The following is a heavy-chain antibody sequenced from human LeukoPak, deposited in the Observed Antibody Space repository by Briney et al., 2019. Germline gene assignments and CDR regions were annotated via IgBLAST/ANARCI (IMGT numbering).Heavy chain of an antibody. CDR3: ARGRVVDIVVVPAAGYYYMDV. V-gene: IGHV4-34*01. CDR1: GGSFSGYY. D-gene: IGHD2-2*01. Sequence: PSETLSLTCAVYGGSFSGYYWSWIRQPPGKGLEWIGEINHSGSTNYNPSLKSRVTISVDTSKNQFSLKLSSVTAADTAVYYCARGRVVDIVVVPAAGYYYMDVWGKGTTVTVSS. J-gene: IGHJ6*03. CDR2: INHSGST.